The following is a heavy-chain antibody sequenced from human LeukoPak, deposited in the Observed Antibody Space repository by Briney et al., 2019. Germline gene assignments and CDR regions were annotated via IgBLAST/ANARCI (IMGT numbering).Heavy chain of an antibody. D-gene: IGHD2-2*02. CDR1: GGSFSGYY. CDR2: IYYSGST. Sequence: SETLSLTCAVYGGSFSGYYWGWIRQPPGKGLEWIGSIYYSGSTYYNPSLKSRVTISVDTSKNQFSLKLSSVTAADTAVYYCAREALLYCSSTSCFTGWFDPWGQGTLVTVSS. V-gene: IGHV4-34*01. CDR3: AREALLYCSSTSCFTGWFDP. J-gene: IGHJ5*02.